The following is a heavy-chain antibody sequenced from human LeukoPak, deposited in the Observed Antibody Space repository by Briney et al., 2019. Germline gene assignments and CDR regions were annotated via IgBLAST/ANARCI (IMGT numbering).Heavy chain of an antibody. CDR3: ARARITMVRGVMRGWCDP. CDR2: IYYSVST. J-gene: IGHJ5*02. Sequence: SETLSLTCTVSGGSISSYYWSWIRQPPGKGLEWIGYIYYSVSTNYNPSLKSRVTISVDTSKNQFSLKLSSVTAADTAVYYCARARITMVRGVMRGWCDPWGQGTLVTVSS. D-gene: IGHD3-10*01. CDR1: GGSISSYY. V-gene: IGHV4-59*08.